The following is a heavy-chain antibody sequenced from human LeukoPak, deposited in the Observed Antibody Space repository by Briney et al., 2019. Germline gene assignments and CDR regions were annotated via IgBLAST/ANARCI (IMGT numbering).Heavy chain of an antibody. V-gene: IGHV4-34*01. J-gene: IGHJ6*02. Sequence: PSETLSLTCAVYGGSFRGYYWSWIRQPPGKGLERMWEINHSGGTNYNHPLKSRVTISVDPSKNQFYLKLGYVTAADTAVYYCARGGSLWKFGVVIIYGMDVWGQGTPVTVSS. CDR1: GGSFRGYY. D-gene: IGHD3-3*01. CDR2: INHSGGT. CDR3: ARGGSLWKFGVVIIYGMDV.